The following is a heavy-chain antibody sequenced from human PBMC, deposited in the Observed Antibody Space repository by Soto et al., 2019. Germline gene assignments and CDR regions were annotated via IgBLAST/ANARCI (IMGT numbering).Heavy chain of an antibody. CDR1: GGSISSGGYY. Sequence: SETLSLTCMISGGSISSGGYYWSWIRQHSGKGLEWIGYIYYSGSTYYNPSLKSRVTISVDTSKNQFSLKLSSVTATDTAVYYCARDATGMLDIWGQGTMVTVSS. CDR2: IYYSGST. J-gene: IGHJ3*02. V-gene: IGHV4-31*03. CDR3: ARDATGMLDI.